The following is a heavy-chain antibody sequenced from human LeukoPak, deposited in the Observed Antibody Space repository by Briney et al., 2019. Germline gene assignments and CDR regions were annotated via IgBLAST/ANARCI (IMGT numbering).Heavy chain of an antibody. CDR2: MNPNTGNT. CDR1: GYTFTSYD. CDR3: ARSLVVLQLETDGWFDP. Sequence: ASVKVSCKASGYTFTSYDINWVRQATGQGLEWMGWMNPNTGNTDYAQKFQGRVTMTRNTSISTAYMKLSSLRSEDTAVYYCARSLVVLQLETDGWFDPWGQGTLVTVSS. J-gene: IGHJ5*02. D-gene: IGHD6-6*01. V-gene: IGHV1-8*01.